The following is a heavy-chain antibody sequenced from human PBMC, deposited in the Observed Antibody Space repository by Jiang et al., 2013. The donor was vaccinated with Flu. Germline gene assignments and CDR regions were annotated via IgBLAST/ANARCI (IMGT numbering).Heavy chain of an antibody. CDR1: GYSFTSYW. Sequence: SLKISCKGSGYSFTSYWIGWVRQMPGKGLEWMGIIYPGDSDTRYSPSFQGQVTISADKSISTAYLQWSSLKASDTAMYYCASTISRGGGYSYGPYYGMDVWGQGTTVTVSS. D-gene: IGHD5-18*01. CDR3: ASTISRGGGYSYGPYYGMDV. V-gene: IGHV5-51*01. CDR2: IYPGDSDT. J-gene: IGHJ6*02.